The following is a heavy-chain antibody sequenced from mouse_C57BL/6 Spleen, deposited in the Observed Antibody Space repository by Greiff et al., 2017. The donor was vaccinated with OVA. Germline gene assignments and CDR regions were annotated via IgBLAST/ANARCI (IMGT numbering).Heavy chain of an antibody. J-gene: IGHJ4*01. D-gene: IGHD2-3*01. CDR2: ISSGGSYT. CDR3: ARIYDGYHRGMDY. Sequence: EVQLVESGGDLVKPGGSLKLSCAASGFTFSSYGMSWVRQTPDKRLEWVATISSGGSYTYYPDSVKGRFTISRDNAKNTLYLQMSILNSEDTAMYYCARIYDGYHRGMDYWGQGTSVTVSS. CDR1: GFTFSSYG. V-gene: IGHV5-6*01.